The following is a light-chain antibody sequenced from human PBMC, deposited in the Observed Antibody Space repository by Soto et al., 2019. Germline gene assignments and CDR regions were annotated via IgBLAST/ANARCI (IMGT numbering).Light chain of an antibody. CDR2: AAS. V-gene: IGKV1-27*01. J-gene: IGKJ2*01. CDR3: QKYNSAPYT. CDR1: QGISDY. Sequence: DIQMTQSPSSLPASVGDRVTITCRASQGISDYLAWYQQKPGKVPKLLMYAASTLHPGVPSRFSGSGSGTDFTLTINSLQPEDVATYYCQKYNSAPYTFGQGTKLEIK.